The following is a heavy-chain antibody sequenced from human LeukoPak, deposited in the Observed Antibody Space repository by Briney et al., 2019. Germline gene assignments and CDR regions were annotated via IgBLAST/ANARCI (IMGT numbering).Heavy chain of an antibody. CDR1: GGSISSPDFY. V-gene: IGHV4-31*11. J-gene: IGHJ4*02. CDR3: ARGSDYFDY. Sequence: SETLSLTCAVSGGSISSPDFYWSWIRQHPGKGLEWIGFIYYSGSAYYNPSLKSRVSISVDTSKNQFPLTLNSVTAADTAVYYCARGSDYFDYWGQGTLVTVSS. CDR2: IYYSGSA.